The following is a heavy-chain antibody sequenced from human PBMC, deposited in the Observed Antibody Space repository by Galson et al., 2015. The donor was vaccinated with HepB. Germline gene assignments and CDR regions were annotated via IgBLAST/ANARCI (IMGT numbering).Heavy chain of an antibody. CDR1: GFTFNIYA. CDR2: ISSDENNK. D-gene: IGHD3-22*01. CDR3: ARPTPYYYDSSGYSDAFHV. V-gene: IGHV3-30-3*01. Sequence: SLRLSCAASGFTFNIYAMHWVRQAPGKGLEWVALISSDENNKFYADSVKGRFTISRDNSQSTLFLQMNSLTLEDTAVYYCARPTPYYYDSSGYSDAFHVWGQGTMVTVSS. J-gene: IGHJ3*01.